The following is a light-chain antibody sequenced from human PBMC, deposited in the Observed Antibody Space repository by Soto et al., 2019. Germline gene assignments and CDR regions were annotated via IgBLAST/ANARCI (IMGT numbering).Light chain of an antibody. V-gene: IGLV2-14*01. CDR1: SSDVGGYKY. CDR3: SSYTTSSTHWV. CDR2: EVS. Sequence: QSALTQPASVSGSPGQSITISCTGTSSDVGGYKYVSWYQQHPGKAPKLMIYEVSNRPSGVSNRFSGSKSGNTASLTISGLQAEEDADYYCSSYTTSSTHWVFGGGTKVTVL. J-gene: IGLJ3*02.